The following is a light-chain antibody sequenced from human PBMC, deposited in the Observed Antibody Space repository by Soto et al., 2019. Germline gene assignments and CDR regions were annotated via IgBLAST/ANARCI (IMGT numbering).Light chain of an antibody. CDR1: SSVVGAYDY. Sequence: QSALTQPASVSGSPGQSITMSCTGTSSVVGAYDYVSWYQQHPGEVPRLIIYGVYDRPSGVPSRFSGSKSGNTASLTISGLQAEDEADYYCKSYTTSSSYVFGTGTKLTVL. J-gene: IGLJ1*01. V-gene: IGLV2-14*01. CDR2: GVY. CDR3: KSYTTSSSYV.